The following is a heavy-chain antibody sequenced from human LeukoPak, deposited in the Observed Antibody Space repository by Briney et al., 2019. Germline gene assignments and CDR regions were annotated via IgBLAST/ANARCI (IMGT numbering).Heavy chain of an antibody. Sequence: GGSLRLSCAASGFTFDDYAMHWVRQAPGKGLEWVSGISWNSGSIGYADSVKGRFTISRDNAKNSLYLQMYSLRAEDTALYYCAKDLYYYDSSGSYYYYYGMDVWGQGTTVTVSS. CDR1: GFTFDDYA. CDR3: AKDLYYYDSSGSYYYYYGMDV. J-gene: IGHJ6*02. V-gene: IGHV3-9*01. CDR2: ISWNSGSI. D-gene: IGHD3-22*01.